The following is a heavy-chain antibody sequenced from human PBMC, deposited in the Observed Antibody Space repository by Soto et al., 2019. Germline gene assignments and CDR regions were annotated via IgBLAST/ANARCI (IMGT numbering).Heavy chain of an antibody. Sequence: SETLSLTCAVYGGSFSGYYWSWIRQPPGKGLEWIGEINHSGSTNYNPSLKSRVTISVDTSKNQFSLKLSSVTAADTAVYYCASELGKYSSSWYDAFDIWGQGTMVTVSS. D-gene: IGHD6-13*01. CDR1: GGSFSGYY. V-gene: IGHV4-34*01. CDR2: INHSGST. CDR3: ASELGKYSSSWYDAFDI. J-gene: IGHJ3*02.